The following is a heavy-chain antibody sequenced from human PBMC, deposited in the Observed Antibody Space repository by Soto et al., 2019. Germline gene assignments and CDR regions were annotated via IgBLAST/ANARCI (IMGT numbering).Heavy chain of an antibody. CDR2: ISSSGSTI. CDR3: AINTGGSYYDAFDI. V-gene: IGHV3-11*01. CDR1: GFTFSDYY. J-gene: IGHJ3*02. D-gene: IGHD1-26*01. Sequence: PGGSLRLSCAASGFTFSDYYMSWIRQAPGKGLEWVSYISSSGSTIYYADSVKGRFTISRDNAKNSLYLQMNSLRAEDTAVYYCAINTGGSYYDAFDIWGQGTMVTVSS.